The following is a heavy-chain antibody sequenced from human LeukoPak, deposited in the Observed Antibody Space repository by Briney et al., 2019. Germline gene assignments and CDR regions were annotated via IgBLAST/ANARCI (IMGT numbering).Heavy chain of an antibody. CDR3: AKTASTWKTIDY. CDR2: IRYDGSNK. V-gene: IGHV3-30*02. Sequence: GGSLRLSCAASGFTFSSYGMHWVRQAPGKGLEWVAFIRYDGSNKYYADSVKGRFTISRDNSKNTLSLQMNSLRAEDTAVYYCAKTASTWKTIDYWGQGTLVTVSS. CDR1: GFTFSSYG. J-gene: IGHJ4*02. D-gene: IGHD1-1*01.